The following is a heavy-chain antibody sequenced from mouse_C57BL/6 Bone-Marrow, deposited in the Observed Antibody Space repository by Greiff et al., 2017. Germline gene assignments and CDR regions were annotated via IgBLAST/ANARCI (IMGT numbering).Heavy chain of an antibody. J-gene: IGHJ3*01. Sequence: QVQLQQPGAELVKPGASVKLSCKASGYTFTSYWMHWVKQRPGQGLEWIGMIHPNSGSTNYNEKFKSKATLTVDKSSSTAYMQLSSLTSEDSAVYYCARALNYYDGSSPEGWGQGTLVTGSA. V-gene: IGHV1-64*01. CDR2: IHPNSGST. CDR3: ARALNYYDGSSPEG. CDR1: GYTFTSYW. D-gene: IGHD1-1*01.